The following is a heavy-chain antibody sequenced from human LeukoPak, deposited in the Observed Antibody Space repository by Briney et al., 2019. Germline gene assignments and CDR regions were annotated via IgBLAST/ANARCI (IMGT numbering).Heavy chain of an antibody. CDR3: AREALGGGGY. Sequence: GGSLRLSCAASGFTVSSNYMSWVRQAPGKGLEWVSIIYSSGSTYYADSVKGRFTISRDNSKNTPYLQMNSLRAEDTAVYHCAREALGGGGYWGQGTLVTVSS. J-gene: IGHJ4*02. CDR2: IYSSGST. D-gene: IGHD3-10*01. V-gene: IGHV3-66*01. CDR1: GFTVSSNY.